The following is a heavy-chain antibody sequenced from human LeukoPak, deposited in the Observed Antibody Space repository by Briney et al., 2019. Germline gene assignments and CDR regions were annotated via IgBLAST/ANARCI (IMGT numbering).Heavy chain of an antibody. V-gene: IGHV4-34*01. CDR1: GGSFSGYY. Sequence: SETLSLTCAVYGGSFSGYYWSWIRQPPGKGLEWIGEINHSGSTNYNPSLKGRVTISVDTSKNQFSLKLSSVTAADTAVYYCAGAFDYWGQGTLVTVSS. CDR2: INHSGST. J-gene: IGHJ4*02. CDR3: AGAFDY.